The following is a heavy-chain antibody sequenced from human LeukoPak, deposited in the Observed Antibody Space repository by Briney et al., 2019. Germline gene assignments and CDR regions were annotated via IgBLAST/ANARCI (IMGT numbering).Heavy chain of an antibody. D-gene: IGHD3-22*01. V-gene: IGHV1-2*02. J-gene: IGHJ6*02. CDR3: ARDWGVVVITYYYYYGMDV. CDR2: INPNSGGT. CDR1: GYTFTGYY. Sequence: GASVKVSCKASGYTFTGYYMHWVRQAPGQGLEWMGWINPNSGGTNYAQKFQGRVTMTRDTSISTAYMELSRLRSDDTAVYYCARDWGVVVITYYYYYGMDVWGQGTTVTVSS.